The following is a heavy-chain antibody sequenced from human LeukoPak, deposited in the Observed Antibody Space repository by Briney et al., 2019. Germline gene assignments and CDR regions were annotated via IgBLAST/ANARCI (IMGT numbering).Heavy chain of an antibody. D-gene: IGHD3-16*01. CDR1: WGSIRMHY. J-gene: IGHJ4*02. CDR3: ARLLAWGPVDF. V-gene: IGHV4-4*09. Sequence: PSETLSLICSLWWGSIRMHYWIGVRQPPEKRLELIGYISSSGGTKYTASLKSPVSISMDTSMNQSSLTLTSVTAADTAVFSCARLLAWGPVDFWGQGTLVTVSS. CDR2: ISSSGGT.